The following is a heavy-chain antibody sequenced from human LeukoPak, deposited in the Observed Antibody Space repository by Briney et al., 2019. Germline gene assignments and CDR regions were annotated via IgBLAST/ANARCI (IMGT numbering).Heavy chain of an antibody. CDR3: ALGRQLNYYYYGMDV. Sequence: SETLSLTCTVSGGSISSYHWSWIRQPAGKGLEWIGRIYTSGSTNYNPSLKSRVTMSVDTSKNQFSLKLSSVTAADTAVYYCALGRQLNYYYYGMDVWGQGTTVTVSS. V-gene: IGHV4-4*07. CDR1: GGSISSYH. D-gene: IGHD1-26*01. CDR2: IYTSGST. J-gene: IGHJ6*02.